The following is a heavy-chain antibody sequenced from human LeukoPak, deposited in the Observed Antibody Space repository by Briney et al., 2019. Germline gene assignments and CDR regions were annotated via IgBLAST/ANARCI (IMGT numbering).Heavy chain of an antibody. D-gene: IGHD4-23*01. J-gene: IGHJ4*02. Sequence: GGSLRLSCAASEFPFNGYWMSWVRQAPGKGLECVANINQDGSEKYYVDSVRGRFTISRDNAKNSLYLQMNNLRLEDTAVYYCARLGRWTQAWSYGIWGRGTLVTVSS. CDR2: INQDGSEK. V-gene: IGHV3-7*01. CDR3: ARLGRWTQAWSYGI. CDR1: EFPFNGYW.